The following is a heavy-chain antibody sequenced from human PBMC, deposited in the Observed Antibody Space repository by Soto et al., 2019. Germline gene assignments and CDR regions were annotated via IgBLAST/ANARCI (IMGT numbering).Heavy chain of an antibody. CDR3: ARVGIYCSSTSCYSRDYYYYGMDV. CDR2: INSDGSST. D-gene: IGHD2-2*01. CDR1: GFTFSSYW. Sequence: GGSLRLSCAASGFTFSSYWMHWVRQAPGKGLVWVSRINSDGSSTSYADSVKGRFTISRDNAKNTLYLQMNSLRAEDTAVYYCARVGIYCSSTSCYSRDYYYYGMDVWGQGTTVTVSS. J-gene: IGHJ6*02. V-gene: IGHV3-74*01.